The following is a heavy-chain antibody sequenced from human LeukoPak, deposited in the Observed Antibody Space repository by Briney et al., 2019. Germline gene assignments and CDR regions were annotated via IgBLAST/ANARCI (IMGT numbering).Heavy chain of an antibody. D-gene: IGHD1-7*01. CDR2: ITSDSRGI. CDR3: ARDNWNYDH. CDR1: GFTYSHYG. J-gene: IGHJ4*02. V-gene: IGHV3-21*01. Sequence: GGTLRLSCVASGFTYSHYGMNWVRQAPGKGLEWVSGITSDSRGIYYADSVKGRFTIYRDNSKMTLYLQMDSLRAEDTAVYYCARDNWNYDHWGQGTLVTVSS.